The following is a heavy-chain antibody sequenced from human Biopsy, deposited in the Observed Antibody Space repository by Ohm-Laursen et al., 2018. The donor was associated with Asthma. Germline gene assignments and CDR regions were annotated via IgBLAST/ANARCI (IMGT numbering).Heavy chain of an antibody. CDR3: ASDFPKDYVRYNFQF. CDR2: HDHEEGGT. V-gene: IGHV1-24*01. D-gene: IGHD4-17*01. J-gene: IGHJ4*02. CDR1: GYSLTDLS. Sequence: GASVTASCKISGYSLTDLSMHWVRQAPGQGLEWMGGHDHEEGGTANARRFQGRVTMTEDTSTDTAYMELSSLSSDDTDVYYCASDFPKDYVRYNFQFWGQGTLVTVSS.